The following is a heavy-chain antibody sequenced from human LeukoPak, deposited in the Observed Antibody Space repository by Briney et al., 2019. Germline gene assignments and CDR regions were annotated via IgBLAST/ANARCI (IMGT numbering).Heavy chain of an antibody. CDR3: AKDGRLGGSSWFTLYFDY. CDR2: SSYDGSNT. Sequence: GGSLRLSCAASGFTFSSCAMHWVRQAPGKGLEWVAVSSYDGSNTYYTDSVKGRFTISRDNSKNTLYLQMSSLRPEDTAVYYCAKDGRLGGSSWFTLYFDYWGQGILVTVSS. D-gene: IGHD6-13*01. J-gene: IGHJ4*02. CDR1: GFTFSSCA. V-gene: IGHV3-30*04.